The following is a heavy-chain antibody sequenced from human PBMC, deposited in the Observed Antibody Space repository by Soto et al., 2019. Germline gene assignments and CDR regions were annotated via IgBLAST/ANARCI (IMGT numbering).Heavy chain of an antibody. V-gene: IGHV1-18*01. CDR1: GPTFPSYG. CDR2: ISAYNGKT. CDR3: AREASGWNYYYYYMDG. J-gene: IGHJ6*03. D-gene: IGHD6-19*01. Sequence: ASVKVSCKASGPTFPSYGISWERQAPGQGLEWKGWISAYNGKTNYAQKLQGRDTMTIYTSTSTGYMELRSLRSDDTAVYYCAREASGWNYYYYYMDGWGKGTTVTVSS.